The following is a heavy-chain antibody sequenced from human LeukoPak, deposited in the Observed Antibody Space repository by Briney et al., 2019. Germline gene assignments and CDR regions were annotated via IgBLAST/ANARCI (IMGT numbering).Heavy chain of an antibody. D-gene: IGHD3-22*01. CDR1: GGTFSSYA. CDR2: IIPIFGTA. CDR3: ARDLPYYDSSGYDHRRWFDP. V-gene: IGHV1-69*05. J-gene: IGHJ5*02. Sequence: ASVKVSCKASGGTFSSYAISWARQAPGQGLEWMGRIIPIFGTANYAQKFQGRVTITTDESTSTAYMELSSLRSEDTAVYYCARDLPYYDSSGYDHRRWFDPWGQGTLVTVSS.